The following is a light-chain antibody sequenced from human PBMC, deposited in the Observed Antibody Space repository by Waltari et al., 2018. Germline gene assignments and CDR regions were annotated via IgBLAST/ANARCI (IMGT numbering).Light chain of an antibody. CDR2: GAS. Sequence: IVLTQSPGTLSLSPGERATLSCRASQNVSTFLAWYQQKPGQAPRLLIYGASSRATGSPDRCSGGGSGTDFSLTISRLEPEDFAVYYCQHHLRLPATFGQGTKVDIK. V-gene: IGKV3-20*01. CDR1: QNVSTF. J-gene: IGKJ1*01. CDR3: QHHLRLPAT.